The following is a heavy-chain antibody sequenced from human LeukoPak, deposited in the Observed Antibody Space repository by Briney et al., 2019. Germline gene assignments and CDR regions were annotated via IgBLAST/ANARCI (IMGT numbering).Heavy chain of an antibody. CDR1: GYSISSGYY. CDR3: ARRSTTGTPFDY. J-gene: IGHJ4*02. CDR2: IYHSGST. Sequence: SETLSLTCAVSGYSISSGYYWGWIRQPPGKGLEWIGSIYHSGSTYYNPSLKSRVTISVDTSKNQSSLKLSSVTAADTAVYYCARRSTTGTPFDYWGQGTLVTVSS. D-gene: IGHD1-1*01. V-gene: IGHV4-38-2*01.